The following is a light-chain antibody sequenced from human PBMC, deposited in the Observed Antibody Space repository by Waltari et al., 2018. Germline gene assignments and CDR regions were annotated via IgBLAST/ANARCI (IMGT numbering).Light chain of an antibody. J-gene: IGKJ4*01. CDR1: QSIVRW. Sequence: DIQMAQSPSTLSASVGDRVTITCRASQSIVRWLAWYQQKPGKAPKLLIYDASTLQSGVPSRFSGSGSGTDFSLSISSLEPEDFAVYYCQQRHNWPLTFGGGTKVEIK. CDR2: DAS. V-gene: IGKV1-5*01. CDR3: QQRHNWPLT.